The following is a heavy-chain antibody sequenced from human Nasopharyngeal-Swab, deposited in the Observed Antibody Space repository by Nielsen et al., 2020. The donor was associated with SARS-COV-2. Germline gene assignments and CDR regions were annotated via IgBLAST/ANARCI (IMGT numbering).Heavy chain of an antibody. V-gene: IGHV3-74*01. CDR3: ARAGNYRFDY. CDR2: MNSDGRTI. CDR1: GFAFSSYW. J-gene: IGHJ4*02. Sequence: GGSLRLSCAASGFAFSSYWMHWVSQAPGKGLVWVSRMNSDGRTINYADSVKGRFTISGDNAQNTLYLQMNSLRDEDTAVYYCARAGNYRFDYWGQGTLVTVSS. D-gene: IGHD1-7*01.